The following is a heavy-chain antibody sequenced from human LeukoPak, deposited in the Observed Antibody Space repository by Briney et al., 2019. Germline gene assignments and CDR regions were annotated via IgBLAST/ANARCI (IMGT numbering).Heavy chain of an antibody. CDR3: AGGITIFGVAYDY. CDR2: IYTSGST. CDR1: GDSISSYY. J-gene: IGHJ4*02. V-gene: IGHV4-4*07. D-gene: IGHD3-3*01. Sequence: PSETLSLTCTVSGDSISSYYWSWIRQPAGKGLEWIGRIYTSGSTNYNPSLKSRVTISVDKSKNQFSLKLSSVTAADTAVYYCAGGITIFGVAYDYWGQGTLVTVSS.